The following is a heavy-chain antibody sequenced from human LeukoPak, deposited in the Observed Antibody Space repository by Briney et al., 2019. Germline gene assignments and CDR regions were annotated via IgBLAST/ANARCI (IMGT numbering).Heavy chain of an antibody. CDR1: GFPFSSYA. Sequence: GGSLRLSCEASGFPFSSYAMTWVRQATGKGLEWLSSIGSDGKTHYSESVKGRFVISRDNFGGMVFLQLNSLRVEDTALYYCARDPSRPYSSSWLDYWGQGTLVTVSS. J-gene: IGHJ4*02. CDR3: ARDPSRPYSSSWLDY. D-gene: IGHD6-13*01. V-gene: IGHV3-23*01. CDR2: IGSDGKT.